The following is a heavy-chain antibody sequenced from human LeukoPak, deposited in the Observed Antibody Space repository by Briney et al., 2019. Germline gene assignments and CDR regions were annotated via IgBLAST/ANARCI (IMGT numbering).Heavy chain of an antibody. CDR2: IDSGGTTT. CDR3: AKGAIFDS. V-gene: IGHV3-48*02. Sequence: GGSLRLSCAASGFNFNKYIMNWVRQAPGKELEWVSNIDSGGTTTYYADSVKGRFTISRDDAKNSLYLQMNSLRDEDTAVYYCAKGAIFDSWGQGNLVTVSS. CDR1: GFNFNKYI. D-gene: IGHD2-2*01. J-gene: IGHJ4*02.